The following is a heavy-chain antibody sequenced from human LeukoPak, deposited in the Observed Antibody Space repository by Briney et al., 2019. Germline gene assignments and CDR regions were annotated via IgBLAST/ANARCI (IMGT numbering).Heavy chain of an antibody. J-gene: IGHJ3*02. CDR1: GFTFSSYS. Sequence: PGGSLRLSCATSGFTFSSYSMNWVRQAPGKGLEWVSSISSSSSYIYYADSVKGRFTISRDNAKNSLYLQMNSLRAEDTAVYYCARVHCGGDCYPGTSVAVGAFDIWGQGTMVTVSS. CDR3: ARVHCGGDCYPGTSVAVGAFDI. V-gene: IGHV3-21*01. D-gene: IGHD2-21*02. CDR2: ISSSSSYI.